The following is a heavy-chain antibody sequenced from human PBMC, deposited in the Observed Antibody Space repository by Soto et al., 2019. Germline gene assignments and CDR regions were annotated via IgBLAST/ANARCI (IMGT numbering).Heavy chain of an antibody. D-gene: IGHD6-13*01. V-gene: IGHV3-23*01. CDR1: GLTFSTYA. CDR2: IDNSGGIT. J-gene: IGHJ4*02. CDR3: AKDQGSSWYEIDY. Sequence: GGSLRLSCAASGLTFSTYAMSWVRQAPGKGLEWVSTIDNSGGITYYADSVKGRFTISRDNSKNTLYLQMNSLRAEDTAVYYCAKDQGSSWYEIDYWGQGTLVTVSS.